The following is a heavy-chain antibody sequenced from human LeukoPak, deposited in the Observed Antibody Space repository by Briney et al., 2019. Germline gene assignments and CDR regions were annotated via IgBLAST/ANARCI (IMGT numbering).Heavy chain of an antibody. J-gene: IGHJ5*02. CDR3: ASTNYNPSLKSRVTISVDTSKNQFSLKLSSVTAADTAVYYCARDRLDYYDSSGFNWFDP. Sequence: SETLSLTCTVSGGSISSYYWSWIRQPPGKGLEWIGYIYYSGSTNYNPSLKSRVTISVDTSKNQFSLKLSSVTAADTAVYYRASTNYNPSLKSRVTISVDTSKNQFSLKLSSVTAADTAVYYCARDRLDYYDSSGFNWFDPWGQGTLVTVSS. D-gene: IGHD3-10*01. CDR1: GGSISSYY. V-gene: IGHV4-59*01. CDR2: IYYSGST.